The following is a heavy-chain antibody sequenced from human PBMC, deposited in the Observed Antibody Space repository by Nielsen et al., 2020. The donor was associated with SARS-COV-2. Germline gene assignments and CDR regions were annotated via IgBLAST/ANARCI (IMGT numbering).Heavy chain of an antibody. V-gene: IGHV1-2*06. J-gene: IGHJ5*02. Sequence: ASVKVSCKASGYTFTSYAMNWVRQAPGQGLEWMGRINPNSGGTDYSQRFQGRVTMTRDTSISTAYMELSRLTSDDTAVYYCARDVGNYYGSGSRLYNWFDPWGQGTLVTVSS. CDR3: ARDVGNYYGSGSRLYNWFDP. CDR2: INPNSGGT. D-gene: IGHD3-10*01. CDR1: GYTFTSYA.